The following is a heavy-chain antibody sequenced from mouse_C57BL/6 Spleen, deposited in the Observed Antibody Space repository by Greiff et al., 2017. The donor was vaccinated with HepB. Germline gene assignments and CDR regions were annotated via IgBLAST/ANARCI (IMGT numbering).Heavy chain of an antibody. J-gene: IGHJ2*01. CDR1: GYTFTSYW. CDR2: IDPSDSYT. Sequence: QVQLQQSGAELVMPGASVKLSCKASGYTFTSYWMPWVKQRPGQGLEWIGEIDPSDSYTNYNQKFKGKSTLTVDKSSSTAYMQLSSLTSEDAAVFYCARSDPYYDGSSYDYWGQGTTLTVSS. V-gene: IGHV1-69*01. CDR3: ARSDPYYDGSSYDY. D-gene: IGHD1-1*01.